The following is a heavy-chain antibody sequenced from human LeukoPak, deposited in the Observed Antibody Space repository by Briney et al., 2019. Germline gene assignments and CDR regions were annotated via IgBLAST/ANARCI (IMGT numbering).Heavy chain of an antibody. V-gene: IGHV4-34*01. CDR2: INHSGST. D-gene: IGHD6-6*01. J-gene: IGHJ6*03. CDR1: GGSFSGYY. Sequence: PSETLSLTCAVYGGSFSGYYWSWIRQPPGKGLEWIGEINHSGSTNYNPSLKSRVTISVDTSKNQFSLKLSSVTAADTAAYYCARGPGEEVAARLGYYYMDVWGKGTTVTV. CDR3: ARGPGEEVAARLGYYYMDV.